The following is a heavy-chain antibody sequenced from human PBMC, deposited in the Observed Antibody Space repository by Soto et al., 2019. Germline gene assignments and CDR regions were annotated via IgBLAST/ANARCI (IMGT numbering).Heavy chain of an antibody. V-gene: IGHV4-4*07. CDR2: FSLSGTT. CDR1: GASIAGSSY. CDR3: ARGMTPPGAPAWYYFDS. Sequence: QVQLQESGPGLMKPSETLSLTCSVSGASIAGSSYWSWIRQPAGKGLEWIGRFSLSGTTNYSPSLRSRMTMSADVSKNRFTLRLPSVTAADTALYYCARGMTPPGAPAWYYFDSWGQGTLASVSS. D-gene: IGHD2-8*02. J-gene: IGHJ4*02.